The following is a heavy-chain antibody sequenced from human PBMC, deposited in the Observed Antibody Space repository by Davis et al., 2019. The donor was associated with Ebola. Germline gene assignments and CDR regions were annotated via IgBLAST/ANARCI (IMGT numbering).Heavy chain of an antibody. J-gene: IGHJ4*02. CDR1: GFTFSGSA. Sequence: PGGSLRLSCAASGFTFSGSAMHWVRQASGKGLEWVGRIRSKANSYATAYAASVKGRFTISRDDSKNTAYLQMNSLKTEDTAVYYCTKIDDDGLPYWGQGTLVTVSS. D-gene: IGHD4-11*01. CDR3: TKIDDDGLPY. CDR2: IRSKANSYAT. V-gene: IGHV3-73*01.